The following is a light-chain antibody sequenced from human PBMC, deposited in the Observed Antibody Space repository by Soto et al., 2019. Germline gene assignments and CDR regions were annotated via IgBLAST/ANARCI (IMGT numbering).Light chain of an antibody. Sequence: ETVLTQSPGTLSLSPGERATLSCRASQSVSSSYLAWYQQKPGQAPRLLIYGASSRATGIPDRFSGSGSGTDFNLTISRLEHEDSAVYYYQQYGSSPQTVGRWTKLEIK. CDR2: GAS. J-gene: IGKJ2*01. CDR1: QSVSSSY. V-gene: IGKV3-20*01. CDR3: QQYGSSPQT.